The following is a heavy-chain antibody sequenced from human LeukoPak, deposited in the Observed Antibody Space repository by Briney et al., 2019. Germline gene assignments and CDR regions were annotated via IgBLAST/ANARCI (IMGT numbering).Heavy chain of an antibody. CDR2: INPNSGGT. J-gene: IGHJ6*03. D-gene: IGHD6-6*01. CDR1: GYTFTGYY. V-gene: IGHV1-2*02. Sequence: GASVKVSCKASGYTFTGYYMHWVRQAPGQGLEWMGWINPNSGGTNYAQKFQGRVTMTRDTSISTAYMELSRLRSDDTAVYYCARDGVEYSSSSGVYYYYMDVWGKGTTVTVSS. CDR3: ARDGVEYSSSSGVYYYYMDV.